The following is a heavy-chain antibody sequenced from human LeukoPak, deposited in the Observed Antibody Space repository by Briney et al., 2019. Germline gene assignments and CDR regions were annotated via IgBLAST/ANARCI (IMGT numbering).Heavy chain of an antibody. CDR2: IKQDGSEK. CDR3: ARDSNYYDSSGYFEQGGDY. J-gene: IGHJ4*02. Sequence: GGSLRLSCAASGFTFSSYWMSWVRQAPGKGLEWVANIKQDGSEKYYVDSVKGRFTISRDNAKNSLYLQMNSLRAEDTAVYYCARDSNYYDSSGYFEQGGDYWGQGTLVTVSS. V-gene: IGHV3-7*01. CDR1: GFTFSSYW. D-gene: IGHD3-22*01.